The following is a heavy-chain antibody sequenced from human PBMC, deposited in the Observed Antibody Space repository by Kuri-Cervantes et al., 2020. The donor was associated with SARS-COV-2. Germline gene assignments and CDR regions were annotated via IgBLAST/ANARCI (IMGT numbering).Heavy chain of an antibody. J-gene: IGHJ5*02. CDR1: GGSISSGGYS. Sequence: SETLSLTCAVSGGSISSGGYSWSWIRQPPGKGLEWIGYIYHSGSTYYNPSLKSRVTISVDRSKNRFSLKLSSVTAADTAVYYCARGLGRFDPWGQGTLVTVSS. V-gene: IGHV4-30-2*01. CDR3: ARGLGRFDP. D-gene: IGHD1-26*01. CDR2: IYHSGST.